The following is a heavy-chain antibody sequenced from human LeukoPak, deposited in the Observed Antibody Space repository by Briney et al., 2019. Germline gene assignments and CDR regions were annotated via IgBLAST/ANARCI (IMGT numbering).Heavy chain of an antibody. CDR2: IYHSGST. D-gene: IGHD3-16*01. V-gene: IGHV4-38-2*02. Sequence: SETLSLTCTVSGYSINSGYYWGWIRQPPGKGLEWIGSIYHSGSTYYNPSLKSRVTISVDTSRNQFSLKLSSVTAADTAVYYCARVIGGITFGGVQDAFDIWGQGTMVTVSS. CDR1: GYSINSGYY. J-gene: IGHJ3*02. CDR3: ARVIGGITFGGVQDAFDI.